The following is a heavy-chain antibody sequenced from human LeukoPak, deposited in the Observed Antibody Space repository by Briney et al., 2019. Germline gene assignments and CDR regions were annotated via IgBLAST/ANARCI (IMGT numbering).Heavy chain of an antibody. J-gene: IGHJ4*02. V-gene: IGHV4-39*01. D-gene: IGHD6-13*01. Sequence: SETLSLTCTVSGGSISSSSYYWGWIRQSPGKGLEWIGSIYYSGSTYYNPSLKSRVTISVDTSKNQFSLKLSSVTAADTAVYYCARHSGSSIDYWGQGTLVTVSS. CDR2: IYYSGST. CDR1: GGSISSSSYY. CDR3: ARHSGSSIDY.